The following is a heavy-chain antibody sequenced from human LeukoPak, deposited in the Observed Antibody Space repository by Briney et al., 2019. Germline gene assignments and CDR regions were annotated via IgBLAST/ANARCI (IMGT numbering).Heavy chain of an antibody. CDR2: INHSGST. J-gene: IGHJ6*02. V-gene: IGHV4-34*01. Sequence: SETLSLTCDVSGDSISSYYWSWIRQPPGKGLEWIGEINHSGSTNYNPSLKSRVTISVDTSKNQFSLKLSSVTAADTAVYYCARDSRYCNSISCYGRPGYYGLDVWGQGTTVTVSS. D-gene: IGHD2-2*01. CDR1: GDSISSYY. CDR3: ARDSRYCNSISCYGRPGYYGLDV.